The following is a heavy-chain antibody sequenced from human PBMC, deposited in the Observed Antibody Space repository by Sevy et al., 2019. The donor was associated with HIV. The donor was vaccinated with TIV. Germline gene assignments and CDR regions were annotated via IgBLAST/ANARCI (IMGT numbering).Heavy chain of an antibody. J-gene: IGHJ4*02. CDR3: ARVAAPWYLSSGWLPDY. CDR2: ISYDGSNK. CDR1: GFTFSSYA. V-gene: IGHV3-30-3*01. Sequence: GGSLRLSCAASGFTFSSYAMHWVRQAPGKGLEWVAVISYDGSNKYYADSVKGRFTISRDNSKNTLYLQMNSLRAEDTAVYYCARVAAPWYLSSGWLPDYWGQGTLVTVSS. D-gene: IGHD6-19*01.